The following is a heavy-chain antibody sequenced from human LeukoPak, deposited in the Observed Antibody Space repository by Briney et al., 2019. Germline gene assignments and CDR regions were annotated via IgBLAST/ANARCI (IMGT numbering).Heavy chain of an antibody. CDR2: IYYSGST. CDR1: GGFIGSCCYY. CDR3: ARRPDGSSGRDAFDI. D-gene: IGHD3-22*01. Sequence: PSETLSLTCTVSGGFIGSCCYYWGWVRQPPGKGLEWIGSIYYSGSTYYNPSLKSRVTISADTSKNQFSLKLSSVTAADTAVYFCARRPDGSSGRDAFDIWGQGTMVTVSS. J-gene: IGHJ3*02. V-gene: IGHV4-39*01.